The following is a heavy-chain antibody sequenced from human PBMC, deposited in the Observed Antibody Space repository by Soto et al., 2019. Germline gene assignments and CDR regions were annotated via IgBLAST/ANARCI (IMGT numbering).Heavy chain of an antibody. J-gene: IGHJ6*03. D-gene: IGHD3-3*01. CDR1: GFTFSSYD. Sequence: GGSLRLSCAASGFTFSSYDMHWVRQATGKGLEWVSAIGTAGDTYYPGSVKGRFTISRENAKNSLYLQMNSLRAGDTAVYYCARVTSGYRGYYYYYYMDVWGKGTTVTVSS. V-gene: IGHV3-13*01. CDR2: IGTAGDT. CDR3: ARVTSGYRGYYYYYYMDV.